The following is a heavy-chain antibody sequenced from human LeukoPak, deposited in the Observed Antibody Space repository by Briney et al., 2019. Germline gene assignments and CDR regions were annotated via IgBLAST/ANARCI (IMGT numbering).Heavy chain of an antibody. Sequence: PGGSLRLSCAASGFTFSSYAMSWVRQAPGRGLEWVSAISGSGGSTYYADSVKGRFTISRDNSKNTLYLQMNSLRAEDTAVYYCAKGSGWNHYFDYWGQGTLVTVSS. J-gene: IGHJ4*02. CDR3: AKGSGWNHYFDY. CDR2: ISGSGGST. CDR1: GFTFSSYA. V-gene: IGHV3-23*01. D-gene: IGHD6-19*01.